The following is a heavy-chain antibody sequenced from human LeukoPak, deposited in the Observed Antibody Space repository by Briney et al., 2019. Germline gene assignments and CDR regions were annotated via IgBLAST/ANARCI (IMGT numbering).Heavy chain of an antibody. V-gene: IGHV1-69*13. CDR1: GGTFSSYA. D-gene: IGHD2-2*01. J-gene: IGHJ5*02. Sequence: SVKVSCKASGGTFSSYAISWVRQAPGQGLEWMGGIIPIFGTANYAQKFQGRVTITADESTSTAYMELSSLRSEDTAVYYCAGDLGYCSSTSCYAPGSWGQGTLVTVSS. CDR2: IIPIFGTA. CDR3: AGDLGYCSSTSCYAPGS.